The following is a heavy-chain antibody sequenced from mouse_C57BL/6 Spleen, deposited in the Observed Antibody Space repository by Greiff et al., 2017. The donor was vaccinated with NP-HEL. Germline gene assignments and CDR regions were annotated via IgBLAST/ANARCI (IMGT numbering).Heavy chain of an antibody. CDR3: TEAAHGFDYYAMDY. D-gene: IGHD6-1*01. CDR2: IYPGNSDT. CDR1: GYTFTSYW. V-gene: IGHV1-5*01. Sequence: VHVKQSGTVLARPGASVKMSCKTSGYTFTSYWMHWVKQRPGQGLEWIGAIYPGNSDTSYNQKFKGKAKLTAVTSASTAYMELSSLTNEDSAVYYCTEAAHGFDYYAMDYWGQGTSVTVSS. J-gene: IGHJ4*01.